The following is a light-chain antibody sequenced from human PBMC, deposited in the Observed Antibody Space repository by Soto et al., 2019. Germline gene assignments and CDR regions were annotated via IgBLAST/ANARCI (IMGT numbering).Light chain of an antibody. V-gene: IGKV3-15*01. CDR1: QSVSSN. CDR3: QQYNHWPLYT. CDR2: GAS. Sequence: EIVMTQSPATLSVSPGERATLSCRASQSVSSNLAWYQQKPGQAPRLLIYGASTRATGIPARFSGSGSGTEFTLPISRLQSEDFAVYYYQQYNHWPLYTFGQGTKLEI. J-gene: IGKJ2*01.